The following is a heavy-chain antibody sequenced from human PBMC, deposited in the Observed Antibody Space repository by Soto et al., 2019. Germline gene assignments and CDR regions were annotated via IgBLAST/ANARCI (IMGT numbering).Heavy chain of an antibody. CDR2: IDPSDSYT. CDR1: GYSFTSYW. Sequence: PGESLKISCKGSGYSFTSYWISWVRQMPGKGLEWMGRIDPSDSYTNYSPSFQGHVTISADKSISTAYLQWSSLKASDTAMYYCARPGSGYYSLGMDFDYWGQGTLVTVSS. D-gene: IGHD3-22*01. V-gene: IGHV5-10-1*01. J-gene: IGHJ4*02. CDR3: ARPGSGYYSLGMDFDY.